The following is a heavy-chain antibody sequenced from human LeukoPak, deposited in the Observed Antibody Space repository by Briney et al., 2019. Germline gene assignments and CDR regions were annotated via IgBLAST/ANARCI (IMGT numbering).Heavy chain of an antibody. V-gene: IGHV3-23*01. CDR3: AKERHAPGRYCSSTSCFPFDS. J-gene: IGHJ5*01. Sequence: GGSLRLSCVVSGFTFSSYAMSWVRQAPGKGLEWVSGISGSGGSTYYADSVKGRFTISRDNTKNTLYLQMNSVRAEHTAVYYCAKERHAPGRYCSSTSCFPFDSWGQGTLVTVSS. CDR1: GFTFSSYA. CDR2: ISGSGGST. D-gene: IGHD2-2*01.